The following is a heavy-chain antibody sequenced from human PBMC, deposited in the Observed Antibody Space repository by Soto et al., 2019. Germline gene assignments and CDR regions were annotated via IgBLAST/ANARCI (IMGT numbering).Heavy chain of an antibody. Sequence: GGSLIVCCASAGCTCGGYGVSWVRQAPGKGLEWVSAISGSGGSTYYADSVKGRFTISRDNSKNTLYLQMNSLRAEDTAVYYCAKPRGYSYGYAYWRQGTLVTVSS. D-gene: IGHD5-18*01. V-gene: IGHV3-23*01. J-gene: IGHJ4*02. CDR3: AKPRGYSYGYAY. CDR1: GCTCGGYG. CDR2: ISGSGGST.